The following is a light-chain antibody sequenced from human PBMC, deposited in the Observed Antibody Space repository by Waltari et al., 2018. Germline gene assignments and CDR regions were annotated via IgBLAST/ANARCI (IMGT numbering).Light chain of an antibody. Sequence: SSELTQDPAVSVALGQTVRITCQGDSLRTSYASWYQLKPGQSPVLVIYGKDKRPSGIQDRISGYSSGATSSLTSTGAQAEDEADYYCSSRNGRANQVVFAGGTKVTVL. CDR3: SSRNGRANQVV. CDR1: SLRTSY. J-gene: IGLJ3*02. V-gene: IGLV3-19*01. CDR2: GKD.